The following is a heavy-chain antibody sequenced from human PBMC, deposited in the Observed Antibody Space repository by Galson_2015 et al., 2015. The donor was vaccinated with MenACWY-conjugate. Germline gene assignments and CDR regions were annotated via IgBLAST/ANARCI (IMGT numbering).Heavy chain of an antibody. CDR3: AKGAVTAISYLDY. V-gene: IGHV3-30*18. CDR1: GFTFSSFA. D-gene: IGHD2-21*02. J-gene: IGHJ4*02. Sequence: SLRLSCAASGFTFSSFAMHWVRQAPGKGLEWVALVSYAGTKKYYGDSVEGRFTISKDNSKNQFYLQMNSLRPEDTGVYYCAKGAVTAISYLDYWGQGALVTVSS. CDR2: VSYAGTKK.